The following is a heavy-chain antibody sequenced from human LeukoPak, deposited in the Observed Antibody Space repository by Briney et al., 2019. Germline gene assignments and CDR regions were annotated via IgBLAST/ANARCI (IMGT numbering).Heavy chain of an antibody. D-gene: IGHD5-24*01. CDR2: ISGSGGST. CDR3: AREFGHNRWYFDY. CDR1: GFTFSSYA. J-gene: IGHJ4*02. Sequence: PGGSLRLSCAASGFTFSSYAMSWVRQAPGKGLEWVSVISGSGGSTYYADSVKGRFTISRDNSLNTLHLQMNSLKTEDTAVYYCAREFGHNRWYFDYWGQGALVTVSS. V-gene: IGHV3-23*01.